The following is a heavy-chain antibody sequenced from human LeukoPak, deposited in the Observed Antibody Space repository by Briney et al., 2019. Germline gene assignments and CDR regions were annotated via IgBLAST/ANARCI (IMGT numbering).Heavy chain of an antibody. J-gene: IGHJ4*02. CDR1: GFTFSSYW. CDR3: ARSFPPTSGDLAGLAWDY. CDR2: IKEDGAEK. V-gene: IGHV3-7*01. D-gene: IGHD1-26*01. Sequence: PGGSLRLSCAVSGFTFSSYWMSWVRQAPGKGLEWVANIKEDGAEKYYVDSVKGRFTISRDNTKNSLFLQMNSLRAEDTAVYYCARSFPPTSGDLAGLAWDYWGQGNLVTVSS.